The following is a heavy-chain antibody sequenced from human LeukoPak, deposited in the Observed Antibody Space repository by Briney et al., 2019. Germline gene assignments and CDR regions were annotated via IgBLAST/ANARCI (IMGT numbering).Heavy chain of an antibody. V-gene: IGHV3-23*01. CDR1: GFTFSSYA. J-gene: IGHJ4*02. D-gene: IGHD3-16*02. CDR2: ISGSGGST. CDR3: AKDAFSGYDYVWGSYRSDS. Sequence: GGSLRLSCAASGFTFSSYATSWVRQAPGKGLEWVSAISGSGGSTYYADSVKGRFTISRDNSKNTLYLQMNSLRAEDTAVYYCAKDAFSGYDYVWGSYRSDSWGQGTLVTVSS.